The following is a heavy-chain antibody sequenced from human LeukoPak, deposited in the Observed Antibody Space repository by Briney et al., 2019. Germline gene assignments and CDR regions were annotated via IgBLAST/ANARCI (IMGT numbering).Heavy chain of an antibody. CDR1: GGSISSDTYY. Sequence: SQTLSLTCSVSGGSISSDTYYWSWIRQPAEQGLEWIGRIYTSGSTNYNPSLKSRVTISMDTSKNQFSLKLSSVTAADTAVYYCARVASSGYYYFDSWGQGTLVTVSS. CDR2: IYTSGST. V-gene: IGHV4-61*02. CDR3: ARVASSGYYYFDS. D-gene: IGHD3-3*01. J-gene: IGHJ4*02.